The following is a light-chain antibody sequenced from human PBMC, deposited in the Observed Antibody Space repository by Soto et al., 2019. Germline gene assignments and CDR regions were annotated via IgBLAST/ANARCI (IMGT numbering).Light chain of an antibody. CDR1: QSISGSY. CDR2: GAS. J-gene: IGKJ5*01. Sequence: EIVLTQSPGTLSLSPGEGATLSCGASQSISGSYLAWYQQKPGQAHRLLIYGASSRATDIPDRFSGSGSGADFTLPISRLEPEDLAVYYCQRYGTSIPFGQGTRLEIK. CDR3: QRYGTSIP. V-gene: IGKV3-20*01.